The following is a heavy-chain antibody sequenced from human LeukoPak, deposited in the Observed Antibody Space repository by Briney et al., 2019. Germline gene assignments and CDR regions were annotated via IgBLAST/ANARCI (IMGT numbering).Heavy chain of an antibody. D-gene: IGHD3-22*01. Sequence: GASVKVSRKASGGTFSSYAISWVRQAPGQGLEWMGRIIPILGIANYAQKFQGRVTITADKSTSTAYMELSSLRSEDTAVYYCAREYYYDSSGYFDYWGQGTLVTVSS. V-gene: IGHV1-69*04. CDR3: AREYYYDSSGYFDY. CDR2: IIPILGIA. J-gene: IGHJ4*02. CDR1: GGTFSSYA.